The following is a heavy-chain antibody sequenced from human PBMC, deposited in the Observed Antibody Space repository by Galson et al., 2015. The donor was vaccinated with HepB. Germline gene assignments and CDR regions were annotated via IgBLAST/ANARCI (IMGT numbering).Heavy chain of an antibody. Sequence: SLRLSCAASGFTFRSYAMSWARQAPGQGLEWVSGISSSAGRTYYADSVNGRFTISRDNSRNTLYLQTNSLRAEDTAVYYCAKGRGYYYYMEVWGKGTTVTVSS. CDR1: GFTFRSYA. CDR3: AKGRGYYYYMEV. CDR2: ISSSAGRT. J-gene: IGHJ6*03. V-gene: IGHV3-23*01.